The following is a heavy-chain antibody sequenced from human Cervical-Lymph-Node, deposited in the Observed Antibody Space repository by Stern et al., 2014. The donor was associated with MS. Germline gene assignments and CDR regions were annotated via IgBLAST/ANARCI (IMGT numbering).Heavy chain of an antibody. CDR1: GGSIRSDGYY. Sequence: QVQLQESGPGLVKPSQTLSLTCTVSGGSIRSDGYYWSWIRQHPGKGLEWIGYIHHSGSTYYTPSLKSRLTISVDTSKNQFSLKLSSVTAADTAVYYCAREWDRAADYWGRGSLVTVSS. V-gene: IGHV4-31*02. CDR3: AREWDRAADY. J-gene: IGHJ4*02. D-gene: IGHD1-26*01. CDR2: IHHSGST.